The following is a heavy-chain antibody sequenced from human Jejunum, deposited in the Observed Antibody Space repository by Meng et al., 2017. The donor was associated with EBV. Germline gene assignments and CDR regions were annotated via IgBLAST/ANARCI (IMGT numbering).Heavy chain of an antibody. CDR1: GFSLSTSGVG. Sequence: QITLNASGPTRVKPTRTLTLTCTFSGFSLSTSGVGVGWIRQPPGKALEFLALVYWDDYKPFSPSLKNRLTITKDTSKNQVVFTMTNMDPVDTATYYCAHRKDGTFDFWGQGTLVTVSS. CDR2: VYWDDYK. V-gene: IGHV2-5*02. D-gene: IGHD6-6*01. CDR3: AHRKDGTFDF. J-gene: IGHJ4*02.